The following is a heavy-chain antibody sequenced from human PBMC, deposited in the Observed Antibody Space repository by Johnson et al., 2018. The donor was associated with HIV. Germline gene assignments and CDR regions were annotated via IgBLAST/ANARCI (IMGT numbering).Heavy chain of an antibody. V-gene: IGHV3-13*01. CDR2: IGTAADT. CDR3: VREGLSSGLDAFDM. CDR1: GFTFSNFD. J-gene: IGHJ3*02. D-gene: IGHD2/OR15-2a*01. Sequence: VQLVESGGVLVQPGGSLRLSCAASGFTFSNFDMHWVRQPTGKGLEWVSGIGTAADTYYVGSVKGRFPISRDKTKKTLYLQMNSLRVEDKAVYYCVREGLSSGLDAFDMWGQGTMVTVSS.